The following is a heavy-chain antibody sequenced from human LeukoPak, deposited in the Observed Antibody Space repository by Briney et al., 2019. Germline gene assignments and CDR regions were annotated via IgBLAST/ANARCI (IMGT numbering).Heavy chain of an antibody. CDR1: GYTFTSYG. D-gene: IGHD2-21*02. CDR3: ARAKHIVVVTDDAFDI. Sequence: GASVKVSCKASGYTFTSYGISWVRQAPGQGLEWMGGIIPIFGTANYAQKFQGRVTITTDESTSTAYMELSSLRSEDTAVYYCARAKHIVVVTDDAFDIWGQGTMVTVSS. V-gene: IGHV1-69*05. J-gene: IGHJ3*02. CDR2: IIPIFGTA.